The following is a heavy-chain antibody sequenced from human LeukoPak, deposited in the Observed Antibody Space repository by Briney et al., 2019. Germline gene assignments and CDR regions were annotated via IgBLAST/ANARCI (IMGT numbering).Heavy chain of an antibody. J-gene: IGHJ4*02. CDR1: GGSISSGGYY. CDR2: IYYSGST. CDR3: ASRGLGFFDY. D-gene: IGHD2-15*01. V-gene: IGHV4-31*03. Sequence: KTSETLSLTCTVSGGSISSGGYYWSWIRQHPGKGLEWIGYIYYSGSTNYNPSLKSRVTISVDTSKNQFSLKLSSVTAADTAVYYCASRGLGFFDYWGQGTLVTVSS.